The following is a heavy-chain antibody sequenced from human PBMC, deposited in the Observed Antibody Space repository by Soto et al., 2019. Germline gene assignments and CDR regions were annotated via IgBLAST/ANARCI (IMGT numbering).Heavy chain of an antibody. J-gene: IGHJ4*02. CDR1: GGSISSYY. CDR3: ARDKGRSRLDY. CDR2: IYYSGTT. Sequence: SETLSLTCTVSGGSISSYYWSWIRQPPGKKLEWIGYIYYSGTTNYSPSLKSRVTISVDTSKNSLYLQMNSLRAEDRAVHYCARDKGRSRLDYWGQGTVVTVSS. D-gene: IGHD2-15*01. V-gene: IGHV4-59*12.